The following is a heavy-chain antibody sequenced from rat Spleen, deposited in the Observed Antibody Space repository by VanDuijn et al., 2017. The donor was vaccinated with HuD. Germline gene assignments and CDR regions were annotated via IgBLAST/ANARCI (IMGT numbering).Heavy chain of an antibody. D-gene: IGHD1-10*01. CDR2: ISTGGDNT. CDR3: ARHNTNYYVMDA. J-gene: IGHJ4*01. Sequence: EVQLVESGGDLVQPGRSLKLPCVASGFTFSNYYMAWVRQAPTKGLEWVASISTGGDNTYYRDSVKGRFTISRDNAKNTLYLQMNGLRSEDTATYYCARHNTNYYVMDAWGQGASVTVSS. CDR1: GFTFSNYY. V-gene: IGHV5-25*01.